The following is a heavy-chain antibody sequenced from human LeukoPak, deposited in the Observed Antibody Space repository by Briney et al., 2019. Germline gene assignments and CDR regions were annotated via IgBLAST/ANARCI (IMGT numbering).Heavy chain of an antibody. CDR3: ARAETSYYYYGMDV. CDR2: IIPIFSTA. CDR1: GGTFSSYA. Sequence: GSSVKVSCKASGGTFSSYAISWVRQAPGQGLEWMGGIIPIFSTANYAQKLQGRVTMTTDTSTSTAYMELRSLRSDDTAVYYCARAETSYYYYGMDVWGQGTTVTVSS. J-gene: IGHJ6*02. V-gene: IGHV1-69*05.